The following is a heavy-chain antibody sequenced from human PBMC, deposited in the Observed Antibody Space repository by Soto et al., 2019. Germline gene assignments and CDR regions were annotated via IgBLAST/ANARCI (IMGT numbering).Heavy chain of an antibody. CDR3: ARSVAVPAPHIDY. J-gene: IGHJ4*02. Sequence: SETLSLTGSVSVCSSSGSYWSWIRQSPGKGLEWLGYVYYTGSTNYSPSLRSRVSISVDTSKNEFSLRLSSVTAADTAVYFCARSVAVPAPHIDYWGQGTQVTVSS. V-gene: IGHV4-59*01. CDR2: VYYTGST. D-gene: IGHD2-15*01. CDR1: VCSSSGSY.